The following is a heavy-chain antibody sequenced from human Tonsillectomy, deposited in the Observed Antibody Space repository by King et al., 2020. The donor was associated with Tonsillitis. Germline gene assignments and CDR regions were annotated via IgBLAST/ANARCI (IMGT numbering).Heavy chain of an antibody. CDR2: INHSGST. Sequence: VQLQQWGAGLLKPSETLSLTCAVYGGSFSGYYWSWIRQPPGKGLEWIGEINHSGSTNYNPSLKSRVTISVDTSKNQFSLKLSSVTAADTAVYYCARRDDSSGYSVDYWGQGTLVTVSS. D-gene: IGHD3-22*01. J-gene: IGHJ4*02. CDR1: GGSFSGYY. CDR3: ARRDDSSGYSVDY. V-gene: IGHV4-34*01.